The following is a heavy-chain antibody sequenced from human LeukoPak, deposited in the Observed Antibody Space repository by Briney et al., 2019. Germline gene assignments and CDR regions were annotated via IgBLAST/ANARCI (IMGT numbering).Heavy chain of an antibody. CDR1: GLTFSSYA. Sequence: QPGGSLRLSCAASGLTFSSYAMSWVRQAPGKGLEWVSSIYTGGSTYYADAVKGRFTISRDNSKNTVNLQMNSLRAEDTAVYYCARDQASSSSSPYWGQGTLVTVSS. J-gene: IGHJ4*02. CDR2: IYTGGST. D-gene: IGHD2-2*01. CDR3: ARDQASSSSSPY. V-gene: IGHV3-66*01.